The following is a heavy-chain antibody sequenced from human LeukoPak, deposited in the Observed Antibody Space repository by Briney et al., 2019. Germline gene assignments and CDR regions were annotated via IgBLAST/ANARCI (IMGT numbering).Heavy chain of an antibody. Sequence: PSETLSLTCTVSGGSVSSGTYYWAWIRQPPGKGLEWIGSTYYSGSTYYNPSLKSRVTISVDTSKNQFSLKLSSVTAADTAMYHCARHGHHGDYDFWGQGTLVTVSS. CDR3: ARHGHHGDYDF. CDR1: GGSVSSGTYY. J-gene: IGHJ4*02. D-gene: IGHD4-17*01. CDR2: TYYSGST. V-gene: IGHV4-39*01.